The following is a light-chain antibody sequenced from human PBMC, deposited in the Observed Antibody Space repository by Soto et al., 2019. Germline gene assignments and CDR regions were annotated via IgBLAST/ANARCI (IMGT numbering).Light chain of an antibody. V-gene: IGKV1-12*01. CDR1: QGIGSS. CDR2: AAS. Sequence: DIQMTQSPSSVSASVGVRVTINCRASQGIGSSLAWYQQKPGKAPNLLIYAASTFQSGVPSRFDASGSGTDFTLTTRSMQHEDFGIYYCQQAKSFPWTSDQGTKVGIK. J-gene: IGKJ1*01. CDR3: QQAKSFPWT.